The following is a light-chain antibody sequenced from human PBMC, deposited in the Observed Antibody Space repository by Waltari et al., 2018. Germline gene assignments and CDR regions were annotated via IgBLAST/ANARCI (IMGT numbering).Light chain of an antibody. J-gene: IGLJ3*02. CDR2: SNV. CDR1: SSNIGNNI. CDR3: AAWDDRLNGQV. Sequence: QSVLTQPPSASGTPGPRVTISCSGSSSNIGNNIVNWYQQLPGTAPKLLIYSNVQRPSGVPDRFSGSKSDTSASLAISGLQSEDEAHYYCAAWDDRLNGQVFGGGTKLTVL. V-gene: IGLV1-44*01.